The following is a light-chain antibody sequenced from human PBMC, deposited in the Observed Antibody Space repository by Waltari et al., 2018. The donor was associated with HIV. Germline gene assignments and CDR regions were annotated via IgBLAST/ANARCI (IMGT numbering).Light chain of an antibody. CDR2: LSS. CDR1: QTLLHKNGKNY. V-gene: IGKV2-28*01. Sequence: DVLLTQSPASLAATPGESAAISCKSHQTLLHKNGKNYLDSYVKKSGQTPQLLMYLSSNLAAGVPVRFSGSGSGTDFTLKISRVEAEDVGLYYCMQALHTPITFGQGTRLEI. CDR3: MQALHTPIT. J-gene: IGKJ5*01.